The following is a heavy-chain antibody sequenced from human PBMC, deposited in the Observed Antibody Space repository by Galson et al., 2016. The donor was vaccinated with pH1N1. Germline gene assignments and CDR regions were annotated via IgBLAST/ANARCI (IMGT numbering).Heavy chain of an antibody. CDR3: AKDLSRDYGDYGLDY. CDR1: GFTFSSYA. Sequence: LRLSCAASGFTFSSYAMSWVRQAPGKGLEWVSAISGRGESTYYSDSVKGHLTISRDNSKNTLYLQMNSLRTEDTAVYYCAKDLSRDYGDYGLDYWGQGTLVTVSS. CDR2: ISGRGEST. J-gene: IGHJ4*02. V-gene: IGHV3-23*01. D-gene: IGHD4-17*01.